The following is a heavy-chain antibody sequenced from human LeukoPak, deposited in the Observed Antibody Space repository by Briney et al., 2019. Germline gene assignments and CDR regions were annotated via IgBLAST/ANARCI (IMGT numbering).Heavy chain of an antibody. Sequence: PSETLSLTCTVSGGSISSYYWSWIRQPPGKGLEWIGYIYYSGSTNYNPSLKSRVTISVDTSKNQFSLKLSSVTAADTAVYYRARRYFDGSNWFGPWGQGTLVTVSS. CDR1: GGSISSYY. D-gene: IGHD3-9*01. J-gene: IGHJ5*02. CDR2: IYYSGST. V-gene: IGHV4-59*01. CDR3: ARRYFDGSNWFGP.